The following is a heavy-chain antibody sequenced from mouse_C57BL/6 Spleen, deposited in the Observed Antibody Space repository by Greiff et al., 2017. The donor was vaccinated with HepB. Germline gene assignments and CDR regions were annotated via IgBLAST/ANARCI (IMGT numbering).Heavy chain of an antibody. Sequence: QVQLKESGPGLVQPSQSLSITCTVSGFSLTSYGVHWVRQSPGKGLEWLGVIWSGGSTDYNAAFISRRSISKDNSKSQVFFKMNSLQADDTAIYYCARKFYGSSYVDAMDYWGQGTSVTVSS. J-gene: IGHJ4*01. V-gene: IGHV2-2*01. CDR1: GFSLTSYG. D-gene: IGHD1-1*01. CDR2: IWSGGST. CDR3: ARKFYGSSYVDAMDY.